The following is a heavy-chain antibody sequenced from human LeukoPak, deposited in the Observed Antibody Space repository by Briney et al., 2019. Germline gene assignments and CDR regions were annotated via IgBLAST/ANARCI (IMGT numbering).Heavy chain of an antibody. Sequence: ASVKVSCKASGYTFTNYYMHWVRQAPGQGLEWMGLINPSGGSTSYAQKLQGRVTMTRDTSTSTVYMELSSLRSDDTAVYSFATRERSGSYDAWGQGTLVTVSS. CDR2: INPSGGST. V-gene: IGHV1-46*04. J-gene: IGHJ5*02. D-gene: IGHD1-26*01. CDR3: ATRERSGSYDA. CDR1: GYTFTNYY.